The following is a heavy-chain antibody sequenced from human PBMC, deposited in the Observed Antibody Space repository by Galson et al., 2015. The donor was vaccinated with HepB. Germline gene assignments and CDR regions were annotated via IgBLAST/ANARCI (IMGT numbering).Heavy chain of an antibody. CDR3: TKLSGGHCSGGSCCADY. CDR1: GFTFSSYA. J-gene: IGHJ4*02. D-gene: IGHD2-15*01. V-gene: IGHV3-23*01. Sequence: SLRLSCAASGFTFSSYAMSWVRQAPGKGLEWVSTVTGSGAGSDYADSVKGRFTISRDNSKNTLYLQMSSLRADDTAIYYCTKLSGGHCSGGSCCADYWGQGTLVTVSS. CDR2: VTGSGAGS.